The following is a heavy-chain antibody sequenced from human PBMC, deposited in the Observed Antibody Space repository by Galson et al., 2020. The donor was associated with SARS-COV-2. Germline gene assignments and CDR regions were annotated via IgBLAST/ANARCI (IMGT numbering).Heavy chain of an antibody. Sequence: ASVKVSCKASGYTFNSYYMHWVRQAPGQGLEWMGIINPSGGSTSYAQKFQGRVTMTRDTSTSTVYMELSSLRSEDTAVYYCARDVGYYDFWSAHPSGGMDVWGQGTTVTVSS. CDR3: ARDVGYYDFWSAHPSGGMDV. D-gene: IGHD3-3*01. J-gene: IGHJ6*02. CDR2: INPSGGST. V-gene: IGHV1-46*02. CDR1: GYTFNSYY.